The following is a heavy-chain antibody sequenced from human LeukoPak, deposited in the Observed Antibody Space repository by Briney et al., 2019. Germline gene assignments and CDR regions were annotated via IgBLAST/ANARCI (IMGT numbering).Heavy chain of an antibody. CDR2: TWFDGRNK. CDR1: GFTFSSYG. V-gene: IGHV3-33*06. J-gene: IGHJ3*02. CDR3: AKDFSPYYYDSSGYYIPHDAFDI. Sequence: GGSLRLSCAASGFTFSSYGMHWVRQAPGKGLEWVAVTWFDGRNKYYTDSVKGRFTISRDNSKNTLYLQMNSLRAEDTAIYYCAKDFSPYYYDSSGYYIPHDAFDIWGRGTMVTVSS. D-gene: IGHD3-22*01.